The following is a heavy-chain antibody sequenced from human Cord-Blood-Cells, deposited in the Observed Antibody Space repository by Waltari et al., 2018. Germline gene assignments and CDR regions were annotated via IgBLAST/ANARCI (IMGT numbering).Heavy chain of an antibody. J-gene: IGHJ3*02. D-gene: IGHD3-10*01. Sequence: QVQLQQSGPGLVKPSQTLSLTCAISGDSVSSNSAAWNWIRQSPSRGLEWLGRTYYRAKWYNDYAVSVKSRITINPDTSKNQFSLQLNSVTAEDTAVYYCAREVGGVIKRDDAFDIWGQGTMVTVSS. CDR1: GDSVSSNSAA. CDR3: AREVGGVIKRDDAFDI. CDR2: TYYRAKWYN. V-gene: IGHV6-1*01.